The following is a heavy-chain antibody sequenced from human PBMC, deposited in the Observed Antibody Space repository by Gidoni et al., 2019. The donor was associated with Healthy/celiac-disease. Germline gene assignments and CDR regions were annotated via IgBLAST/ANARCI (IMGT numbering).Heavy chain of an antibody. J-gene: IGHJ6*02. CDR2: ISYDGSNK. CDR1: GFTFSRYA. Sequence: QVQLVESGGGVVQPGRSLRLSCAASGFTFSRYAMHWVRQAPGKGLEWVAVISYDGSNKYYADSVKGRFTISRDNSKNTLYLQMNSLRAEDTAVYYCARDPPYCSGGSCYPAYYYGMDVWGQGTTVTVSS. V-gene: IGHV3-30-3*01. D-gene: IGHD2-15*01. CDR3: ARDPPYCSGGSCYPAYYYGMDV.